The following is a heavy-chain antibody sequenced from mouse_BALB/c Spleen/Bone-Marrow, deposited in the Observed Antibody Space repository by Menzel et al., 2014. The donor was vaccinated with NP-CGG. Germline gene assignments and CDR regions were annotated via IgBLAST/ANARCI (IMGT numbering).Heavy chain of an antibody. D-gene: IGHD2-4*01. J-gene: IGHJ2*01. Sequence: EVNVVESGGDLVKPGGSLKLSCAASGFTFSSYGMSWVRQTPDKRLEWVATISSGGSYTYYPDSVKGRFTISRDNAKNTLYPQMSSLKSEDTAMYYCARQTYYDYDGYFDYWGQGTTLTVSS. CDR2: ISSGGSYT. CDR3: ARQTYYDYDGYFDY. CDR1: GFTFSSYG. V-gene: IGHV5-6*01.